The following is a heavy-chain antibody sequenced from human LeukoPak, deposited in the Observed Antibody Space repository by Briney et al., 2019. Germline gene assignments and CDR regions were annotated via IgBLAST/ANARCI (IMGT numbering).Heavy chain of an antibody. J-gene: IGHJ4*02. Sequence: SETLSLTCTVSGGSISSGTYYWSWIRQPAGKGLEWIGRIYSGGSTNYNPSLKSRVTISVDTSKNQFSLKLSSVTAADTAVYYGARGGYCGGDCYFYYWGQGTLVTVSS. CDR3: ARGGYCGGDCYFYY. D-gene: IGHD2-21*02. CDR2: IYSGGST. V-gene: IGHV4-61*02. CDR1: GGSISSGTYY.